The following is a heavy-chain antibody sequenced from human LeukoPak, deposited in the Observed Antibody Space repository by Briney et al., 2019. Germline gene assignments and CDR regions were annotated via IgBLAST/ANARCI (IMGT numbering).Heavy chain of an antibody. CDR2: IWYDGSNK. V-gene: IGHV3-33*01. CDR3: ARAQVGSGWYNGDY. J-gene: IGHJ4*02. D-gene: IGHD6-19*01. CDR1: GFTFSSYA. Sequence: GRSLRLSCAASGFTFSSYAMHWVRQAPGKGLEWVAVIWYDGSNKYYADSVKGRFTISRDNSKNTLYLQMNSLRAEDTAVYYCARAQVGSGWYNGDYWGQGTLVTVSS.